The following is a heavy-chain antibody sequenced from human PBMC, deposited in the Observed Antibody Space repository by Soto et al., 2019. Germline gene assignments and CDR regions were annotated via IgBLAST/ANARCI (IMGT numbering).Heavy chain of an antibody. D-gene: IGHD6-13*01. V-gene: IGHV1-8*01. CDR1: GYTFTSYD. J-gene: IGHJ5*02. CDR2: MNPNSGNT. CDR3: ARARPGISARYNWFDP. Sequence: ASVKVSCKASGYTFTSYDINWVRQATGQGLEWMGWMNPNSGNTGYAQKFQGRVTMTRNTSISTAYMELSSLRSEDTAVYYCARARPGISARYNWFDPWGEGKLVTVCS.